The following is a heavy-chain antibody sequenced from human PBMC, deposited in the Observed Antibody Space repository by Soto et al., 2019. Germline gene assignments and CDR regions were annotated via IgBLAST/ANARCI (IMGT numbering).Heavy chain of an antibody. CDR2: INAGNGNT. V-gene: IGHV1-3*01. J-gene: IGHJ4*02. CDR1: GYSFIGYY. CDR3: ARVTTLPQ. Sequence: ASVKVSCKTSGYSFIGYYLHWVRQAPGQRLEWMGWINAGNGNTKYSQKFQGRVTITRDTSASTAYMELSSLRSEDTAVYYCARVTTLPQWGQGTLVTVSS. D-gene: IGHD1-1*01.